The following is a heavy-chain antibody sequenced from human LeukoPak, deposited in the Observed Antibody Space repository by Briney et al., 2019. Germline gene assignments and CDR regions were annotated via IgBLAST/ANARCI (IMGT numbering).Heavy chain of an antibody. CDR3: AKDRGWYCSGGSCYEYNWFDP. Sequence: GGSLRLSCAASGFTFSSYAMSWVRQAPGKGLEWASAISGSGGSTYYADSVKGRFTISRDNSKNTLYLQMNSLRAEDTAVYYCAKDRGWYCSGGSCYEYNWFDPWGQGTLVTVSS. J-gene: IGHJ5*02. V-gene: IGHV3-23*01. D-gene: IGHD2-15*01. CDR2: ISGSGGST. CDR1: GFTFSSYA.